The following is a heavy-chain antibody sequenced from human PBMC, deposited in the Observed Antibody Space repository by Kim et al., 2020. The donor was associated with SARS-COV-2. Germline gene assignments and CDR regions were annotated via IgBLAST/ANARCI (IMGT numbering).Heavy chain of an antibody. D-gene: IGHD3-22*01. CDR2: IYYSGST. CDR1: GGSISSYY. V-gene: IGHV4-59*01. J-gene: IGHJ4*02. Sequence: SETLSLTCTVSGGSISSYYWSWIRQPPGKGLEWIGYIYYSGSTNYNPSLKSRVTISVDTSKNQFSLKLSSVTAADTAVYYCALESYYFVRTGSADQYLDYWGQGTLVTVSS. CDR3: ALESYYFVRTGSADQYLDY.